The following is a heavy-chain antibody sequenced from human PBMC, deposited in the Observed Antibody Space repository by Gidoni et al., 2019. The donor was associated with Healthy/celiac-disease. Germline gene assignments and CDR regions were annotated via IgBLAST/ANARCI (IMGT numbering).Heavy chain of an antibody. Sequence: QVQLQESGPGLVKPSATLSLTCTDSGGSLSSYYWSWIRQPPGKGLEWIGYIYYSGSTHYNPSLKSRVTISVDTSKNQFSLKLSSVTAADTAVYYCARAPPSDSGPFPFDYWGQGTLVTVSS. V-gene: IGHV4-59*01. J-gene: IGHJ4*02. CDR3: ARAPPSDSGPFPFDY. CDR2: IYYSGST. CDR1: GGSLSSYY.